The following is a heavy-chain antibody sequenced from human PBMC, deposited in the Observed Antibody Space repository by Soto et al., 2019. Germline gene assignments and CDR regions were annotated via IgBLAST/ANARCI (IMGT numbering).Heavy chain of an antibody. Sequence: GGSLGLSCAASGFTFDDYAMHWVRHAPGKGLEWVSGISWNSGSIGYADSVKGRFTISRDNAKNSLYLQMNSLRAEDTALYYCAKNTHPGLVATINDAFDIWGQGTMVTVSS. J-gene: IGHJ3*02. CDR2: ISWNSGSI. CDR1: GFTFDDYA. CDR3: AKNTHPGLVATINDAFDI. D-gene: IGHD5-12*01. V-gene: IGHV3-9*01.